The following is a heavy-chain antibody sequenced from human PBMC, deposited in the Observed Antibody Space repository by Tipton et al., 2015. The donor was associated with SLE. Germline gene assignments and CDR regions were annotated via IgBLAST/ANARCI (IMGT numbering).Heavy chain of an antibody. V-gene: IGHV4-4*09. D-gene: IGHD4-17*01. CDR2: VYSSGIT. CDR1: GGSISTYY. J-gene: IGHJ4*02. Sequence: LRLSCTVSGGSISTYYWTWIRQPPGKGLEWIGYVYSSGITSYNPSLKSRVTISVDTSKNQFSLKLSSVTAADTAVYFCASRVVYGDYQDFFDSWGQGTLVTVSS. CDR3: ASRVVYGDYQDFFDS.